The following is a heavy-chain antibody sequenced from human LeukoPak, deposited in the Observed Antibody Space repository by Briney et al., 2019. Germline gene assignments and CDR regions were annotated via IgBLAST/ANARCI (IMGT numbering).Heavy chain of an antibody. V-gene: IGHV3-7*01. D-gene: IGHD5-24*01. J-gene: IGHJ4*02. CDR3: AKDGGRREDY. CDR2: IRQDGSDK. CDR1: GFNVSSYW. Sequence: GGSLRLSCVASGFNVSSYWMTWVRQAPGKGLEWVANIRQDGSDKYYVDSVKGRFTISRDNAKNSLYLQMNTLRAEDTAVYYCAKDGGRREDYWGQGTLVTVSS.